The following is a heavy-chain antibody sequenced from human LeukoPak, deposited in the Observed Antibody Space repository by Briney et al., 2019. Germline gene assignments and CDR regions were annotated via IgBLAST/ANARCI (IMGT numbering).Heavy chain of an antibody. CDR2: VHYSGTT. CDR1: DGFITNYY. J-gene: IGHJ2*01. Sequence: ASETLSLTCTVSDGFITNYYWSWVRQPPGKGLEFIGYVHYSGTTNYNPSLRSRVTISIDTSKKHFFLKLNSVTAADTAVYYCARVKGTVVYYDSSGYLMEDWYFDLWGRGTLITVSS. D-gene: IGHD3-22*01. CDR3: ARVKGTVVYYDSSGYLMEDWYFDL. V-gene: IGHV4-59*01.